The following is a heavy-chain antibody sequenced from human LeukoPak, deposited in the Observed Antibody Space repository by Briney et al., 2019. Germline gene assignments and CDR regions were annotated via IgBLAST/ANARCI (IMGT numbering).Heavy chain of an antibody. CDR1: GFSFSSYT. Sequence: PGGSLRLSCAASGFSFSSYTMTWVRQAPGQGLEWLSYIDISSTTIYYADSVKGRFTISRDNAKNSLYLQMNSLRAEDTAVYYCARGPPLFDPWGQGTLVTVSS. CDR3: ARGPPLFDP. V-gene: IGHV3-48*01. J-gene: IGHJ5*02. CDR2: IDISSTTI.